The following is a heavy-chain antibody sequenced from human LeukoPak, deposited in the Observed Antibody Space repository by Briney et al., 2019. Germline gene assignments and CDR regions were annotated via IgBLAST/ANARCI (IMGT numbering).Heavy chain of an antibody. CDR1: GDSISSRTYY. V-gene: IGHV4-39*07. Sequence: SETLSLTCTVSGDSISSRTYYWGWIRQPPGEGLEWIGSIYYSGSTYYNPSLKSRVTISVDTSKNQFSLKLSSVTAADTAVYYCASGYSYDLFDYWGQGTLVTVSS. CDR2: IYYSGST. CDR3: ASGYSYDLFDY. J-gene: IGHJ4*02. D-gene: IGHD5-18*01.